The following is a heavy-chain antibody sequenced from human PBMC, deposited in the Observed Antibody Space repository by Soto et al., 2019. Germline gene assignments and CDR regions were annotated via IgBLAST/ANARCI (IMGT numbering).Heavy chain of an antibody. CDR1: GFTISSYW. CDR3: NIAVQGGPGMDV. Sequence: EMQLVESGGGLVQPGGSLRLSCAASGFTISSYWMNWVRQAPGKGLEWVAHIKQDGSEKYYVDSVKGRFTISRDNAKNSLYMQMNGRRAEDTAVYYCNIAVQGGPGMDVWGQGTTVTVS. J-gene: IGHJ6*02. CDR2: IKQDGSEK. D-gene: IGHD3-10*01. V-gene: IGHV3-7*05.